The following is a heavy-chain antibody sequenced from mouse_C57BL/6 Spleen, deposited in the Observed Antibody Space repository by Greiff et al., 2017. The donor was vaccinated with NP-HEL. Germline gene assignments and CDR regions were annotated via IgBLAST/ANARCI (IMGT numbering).Heavy chain of an antibody. J-gene: IGHJ2*01. Sequence: EVQLQQPGTELVKPGASVKLSCKASGYTFTDYYMNWVKQSHGKSLEWIGVINPYNGGTSYNQKFKGKATLTVDKSSSTAYMELNSLTSEDSAVYYCARSGYYPYFDYWGQGTTLTVSS. V-gene: IGHV1-19*01. CDR3: ARSGYYPYFDY. CDR2: INPYNGGT. D-gene: IGHD3-1*01. CDR1: GYTFTDYY.